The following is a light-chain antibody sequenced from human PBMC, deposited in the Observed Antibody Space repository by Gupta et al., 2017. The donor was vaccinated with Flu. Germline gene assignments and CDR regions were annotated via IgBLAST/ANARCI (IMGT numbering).Light chain of an antibody. J-gene: IGKJ3*01. V-gene: IGKV2-30*01. CDR2: KVS. CDR1: QSLVYSDGNTY. CDR3: RQGTHWPPFT. Sequence: DVVMTQSPLSLPVTLGQPASISCRSSQSLVYSDGNTYLTWFKQRPGQAPRRLIYKVSNRDSGVPDRFSGSGSGTDFTLKISSGEAEDVGVYYCRQGTHWPPFTFGHGTKVDI.